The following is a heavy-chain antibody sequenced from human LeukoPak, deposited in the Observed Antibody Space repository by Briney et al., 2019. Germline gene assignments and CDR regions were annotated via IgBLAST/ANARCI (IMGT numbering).Heavy chain of an antibody. CDR3: ASPVKQWLTPFDY. J-gene: IGHJ4*02. CDR2: ISSSSSYV. D-gene: IGHD6-19*01. Sequence: PGGSLRLSRAASGFTFSSYSMNWVRQAPGKGLEWVSSISSSSSYVYYADSVKGRFTISRDNAKNSLYLQMNSLRAEDTAVYYCASPVKQWLTPFDYWGQGTLVTVSS. CDR1: GFTFSSYS. V-gene: IGHV3-21*01.